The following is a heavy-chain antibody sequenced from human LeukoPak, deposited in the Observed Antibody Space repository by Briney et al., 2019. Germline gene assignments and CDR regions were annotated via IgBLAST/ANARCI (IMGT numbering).Heavy chain of an antibody. CDR3: ARVYDSSGFQFDP. Sequence: ASVKVSCKASGGTFSSYGISWVRQAPGQGLEWVGWIRGYSGNTNYAQKLQDRVTMTTDTYTSTAYMELRSLRSDDTAVYYCARVYDSSGFQFDPWGQGTLVTVSS. V-gene: IGHV1-18*01. D-gene: IGHD3-22*01. CDR2: IRGYSGNT. CDR1: GGTFSSYG. J-gene: IGHJ5*02.